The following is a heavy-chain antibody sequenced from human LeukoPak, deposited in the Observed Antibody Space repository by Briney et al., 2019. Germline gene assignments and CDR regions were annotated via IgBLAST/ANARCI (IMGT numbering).Heavy chain of an antibody. CDR2: ITSGGDYI. D-gene: IGHD3-9*01. CDR3: ARGHYDVLAASYKWSSDY. CDR1: GFTFNTFN. J-gene: IGHJ4*02. V-gene: IGHV3-21*01. Sequence: GGSLRLSCAASGFTFNTFNMNWVRQAPGKGLEWVSSITSGGDYIYYADSVKGRFTTSRDNAKNSLSLQLNSLRVEDTAVYYCARGHYDVLAASYKWSSDYWGQGTLVTVSS.